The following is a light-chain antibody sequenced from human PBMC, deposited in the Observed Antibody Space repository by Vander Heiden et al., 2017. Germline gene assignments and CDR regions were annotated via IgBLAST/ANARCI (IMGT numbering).Light chain of an antibody. Sequence: EIVITHSPATLSVSQGERATLPCRASQSVSSYLTWYQQKPGQAPRLLIYGASTRATGIPARFSGSGSGTEFTLTISSLQSEDFAVYYCQQYNNSPRIFGHGTKVDIK. V-gene: IGKV3-15*01. CDR2: GAS. CDR3: QQYNNSPRI. J-gene: IGKJ3*01. CDR1: QSVSSY.